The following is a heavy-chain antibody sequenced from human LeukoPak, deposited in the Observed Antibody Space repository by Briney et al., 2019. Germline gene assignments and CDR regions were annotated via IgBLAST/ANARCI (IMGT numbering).Heavy chain of an antibody. J-gene: IGHJ4*02. D-gene: IGHD3-10*01. CDR2: ISYDGSNK. V-gene: IGHV3-30*18. CDR3: AKGRGSGSPIDY. CDR1: GFTFSSYG. Sequence: GRSLRLSCAASGFTFSSYGMHWVRQAPGKGLEWVAVISYDGSNKYYADSVKGRFTISRDNSKNTLYLQMNSLRAEDTAVYYCAKGRGSGSPIDYWGRGTLVTVSS.